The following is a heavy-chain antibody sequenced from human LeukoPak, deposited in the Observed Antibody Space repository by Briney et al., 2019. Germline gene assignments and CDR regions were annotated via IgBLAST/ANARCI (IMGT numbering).Heavy chain of an antibody. Sequence: SETLSLTCAVYGGSFSGYHWTWIRQPPGKGLEWIGEINHNGNTNYNPSLKSRVTISVDTSKNQSSLELSFVTAADTAVYYCARPSRSLWFGDLYFDYWGQGTLVTVSS. V-gene: IGHV4-34*01. D-gene: IGHD3-10*01. CDR3: ARPSRSLWFGDLYFDY. J-gene: IGHJ4*02. CDR1: GGSFSGYH. CDR2: INHNGNT.